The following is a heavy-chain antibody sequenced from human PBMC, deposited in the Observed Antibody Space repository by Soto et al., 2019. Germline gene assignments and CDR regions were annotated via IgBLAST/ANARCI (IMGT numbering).Heavy chain of an antibody. CDR2: IIPPFATT. CDR3: SLGLLVYHIDT. V-gene: IGHV1-69*01. D-gene: IGHD2-2*02. CDR1: GGTFSNYA. J-gene: IGHJ4*02. Sequence: QVHLLQSGSEVKKPGSSVKVSCRASGGTFSNYAFSWVRQAPGQGLEWMGGIIPPFATTNYAQKLQGRVFLTADESTTTVYMELKSLRFEDTALYFSSLGLLVYHIDTWGQGTQVTVSS.